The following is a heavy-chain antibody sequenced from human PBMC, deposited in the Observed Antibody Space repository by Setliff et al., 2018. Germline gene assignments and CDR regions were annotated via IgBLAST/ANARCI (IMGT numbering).Heavy chain of an antibody. D-gene: IGHD2-2*01. V-gene: IGHV1-18*01. CDR2: ISGYNGYT. CDR1: GYTFAKYG. J-gene: IGHJ3*02. CDR3: VRDRAAIVVGPPTAAFDI. Sequence: AASVKVSCKASGYTFAKYGTSWVRQAPGQGLEWMGWISGYNGYTVYAQKLQGRVTLTTDTSTGTAYMEVRSLRSDDTAQYYCVRDRAAIVVGPPTAAFDIWGQGTMVTVSS.